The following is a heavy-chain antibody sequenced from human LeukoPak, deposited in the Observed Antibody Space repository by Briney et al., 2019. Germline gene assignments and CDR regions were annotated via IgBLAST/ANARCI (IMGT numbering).Heavy chain of an antibody. CDR1: GFTFSSYW. CDR2: IKQDGSEK. CDR3: ARVMVQGVNWFDP. V-gene: IGHV3-7*04. Sequence: GGSLRLSCAASGFTFSSYWMSWVRQAPGKGLEWVANIKQDGSEKYYVDSVKGRFTISRDNAKNSLYLQMNSLRAEDTAVYYCARVMVQGVNWFDPWGQGTLVTVSS. D-gene: IGHD3-10*01. J-gene: IGHJ5*02.